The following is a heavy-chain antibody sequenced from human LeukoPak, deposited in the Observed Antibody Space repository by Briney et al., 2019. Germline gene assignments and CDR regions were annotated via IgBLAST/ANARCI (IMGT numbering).Heavy chain of an antibody. CDR2: ISSSSSDT. J-gene: IGHJ4*02. Sequence: PGGSLRLSCAASEFSFSDYYMSWIRQAPGKGLEWVSYISSSSSDTDYADSVKGRFAISRDNAKNTLYLHISSLRDEDTAVYYCVKDRESRVYYFDSWGQGTLVTVSS. CDR3: VKDRESRVYYFDS. D-gene: IGHD2-8*01. CDR1: EFSFSDYY. V-gene: IGHV3-11*06.